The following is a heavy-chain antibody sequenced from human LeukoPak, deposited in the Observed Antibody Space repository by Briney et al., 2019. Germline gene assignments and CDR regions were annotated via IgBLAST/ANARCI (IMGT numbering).Heavy chain of an antibody. CDR1: GFTFSSYA. CDR2: ISGSGGST. D-gene: IGHD3-9*01. CDR3: AKESPMSRPGGHHDILTGYSNYFDY. V-gene: IGHV3-23*01. J-gene: IGHJ4*02. Sequence: GGSLRLSCAASGFTFSSYAMSWVRQAPGKGLEWVSAISGSGGSTYYADSVKGRFTISRDNSKNTLYLQMNSLRAEDTAVYYCAKESPMSRPGGHHDILTGYSNYFDYWGQGTLVTVSS.